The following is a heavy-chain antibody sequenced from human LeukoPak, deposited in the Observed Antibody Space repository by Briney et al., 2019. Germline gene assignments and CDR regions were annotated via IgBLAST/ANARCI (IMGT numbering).Heavy chain of an antibody. V-gene: IGHV3-11*03. Sequence: GGSLRLSCVVSGLTYSDSYMSWIRQAPGKGLEWISYISESGSYTNYADSVRDRFTISRDNAKNSLFLQMNSLRADDTAVYYCAKNYGTSRPFYDYWGQGIVVTVAS. CDR2: ISESGSYT. J-gene: IGHJ4*02. CDR1: GLTYSDSY. CDR3: AKNYGTSRPFYDY. D-gene: IGHD4-17*01.